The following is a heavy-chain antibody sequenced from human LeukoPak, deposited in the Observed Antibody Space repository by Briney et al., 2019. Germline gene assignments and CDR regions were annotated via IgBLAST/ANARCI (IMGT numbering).Heavy chain of an antibody. V-gene: IGHV1-2*02. J-gene: IGHJ4*02. CDR2: INPNSGGT. D-gene: IGHD3-10*01. CDR1: GYTFTGYY. CDR3: ARAFYDSGSYYNFDS. Sequence: ASVKVSCKASGYTFTGYYMHWVRQAPGQGLEWMGWINPNSGGTNYAQKFQGRVTMTRDTSISTAYMELSRLRSDDTAVYYCARAFYDSGSYYNFDSWGQGTLVTVSS.